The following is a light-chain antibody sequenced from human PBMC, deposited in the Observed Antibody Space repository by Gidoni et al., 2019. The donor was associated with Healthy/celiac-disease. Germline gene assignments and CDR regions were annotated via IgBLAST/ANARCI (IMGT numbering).Light chain of an antibody. V-gene: IGKV3-11*01. Sequence: EIVLTQSPATLSLSPGERATLSCRASQSVSSYLAWYQQKPGQAPRLLIYDASNRATGIPARFSGSGSGTDFTLTISSLEPEDFAVYYCQQRSNFATFGGXTKVEIK. CDR3: QQRSNFAT. J-gene: IGKJ4*01. CDR2: DAS. CDR1: QSVSSY.